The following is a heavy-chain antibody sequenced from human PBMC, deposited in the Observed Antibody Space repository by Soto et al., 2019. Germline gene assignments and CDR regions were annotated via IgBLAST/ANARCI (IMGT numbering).Heavy chain of an antibody. Sequence: SSVTVSYKGSGGTIRSYAISWVRQAPGQGLEWMGGIIPIFGTANDAQKFQARVTITADESTSTAHMELSSLRSEDTAVYKCTRIKQPVVRFLESPRGYFDYWAKGPW. CDR3: TRIKQPVVRFLESPRGYFDY. V-gene: IGHV1-69*01. J-gene: IGHJ4*03. CDR1: GGTIRSYA. D-gene: IGHD3-3*01. CDR2: IIPIFGTA.